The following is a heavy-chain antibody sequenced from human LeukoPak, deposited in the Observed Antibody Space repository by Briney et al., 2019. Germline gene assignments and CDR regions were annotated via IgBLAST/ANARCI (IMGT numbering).Heavy chain of an antibody. CDR3: ARDDRDVVATLND. J-gene: IGHJ4*02. V-gene: IGHV1-2*02. CDR1: GYAFTDYF. D-gene: IGHD5-12*01. CDR2: MNPNNGGT. Sequence: ASVKVSCRASGYAFTDYFLHWVRQAPGQGLEWMGWMNPNNGGTNYAEKFQGRVTMTRDTSISTAYMGLSRLRSDDTAVYYCARDDRDVVATLNDWGQGTLVTVST.